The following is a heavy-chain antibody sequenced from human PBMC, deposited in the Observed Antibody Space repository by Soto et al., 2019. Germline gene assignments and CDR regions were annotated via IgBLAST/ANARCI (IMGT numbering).Heavy chain of an antibody. V-gene: IGHV3-23*01. CDR2: ISGSGGST. Sequence: EVQLLESGGGLVQPGGSLRLSCAASGFTFSSYAMSWVRQAPGKGLEWVSGISGSGGSTYYADSVKGRFTISRDNSKNPLYLQMNSLRAEDTAVYYCAKDRGGCSSTSCPPRLFDYWGQGTLVTV. CDR3: AKDRGGCSSTSCPPRLFDY. D-gene: IGHD2-2*01. CDR1: GFTFSSYA. J-gene: IGHJ4*02.